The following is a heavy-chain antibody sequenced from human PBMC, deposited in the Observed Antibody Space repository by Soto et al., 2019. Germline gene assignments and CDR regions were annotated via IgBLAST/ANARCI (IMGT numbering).Heavy chain of an antibody. J-gene: IGHJ4*02. CDR3: ARSMTTVVTLDY. CDR2: IYYSGST. D-gene: IGHD4-17*01. Sequence: QLQLQESGPGLVKPSETLSLTCTVSGGSISSSGYYWGWIRQPPGKGLEWIGSIYYSGSTYYNPSLKSRVTISVDTSKNQFSLKLSSVTAADTAVYYCARSMTTVVTLDYWGQGTLVTVSS. V-gene: IGHV4-39*01. CDR1: GGSISSSGYY.